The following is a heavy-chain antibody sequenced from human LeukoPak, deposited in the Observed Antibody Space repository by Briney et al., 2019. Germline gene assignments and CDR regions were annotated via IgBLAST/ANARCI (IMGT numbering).Heavy chain of an antibody. CDR2: ISGSGGTT. CDR3: AKAREYSSGYGIDY. V-gene: IGHV3-23*01. Sequence: GGSLRLSCSASGFTFSSYAMSWVRQAPGKGLEWVSGISGSGGTTYYADSVEGQFTISRDNSKKTLYLQMNSLRAEDTAIYYCAKAREYSSGYGIDYWGQGTLVTVSS. CDR1: GFTFSSYA. D-gene: IGHD5-18*01. J-gene: IGHJ4*02.